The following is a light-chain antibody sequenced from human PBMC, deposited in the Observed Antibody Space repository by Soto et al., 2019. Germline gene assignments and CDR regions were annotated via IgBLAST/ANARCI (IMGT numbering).Light chain of an antibody. Sequence: EIVLTQSPATLSLSPGERATLSCRASQSVSSDLAWYQQKPGQAPRLLIYDASNRATGIPARFSGSGSGTDFTLTISRLEPGDFAVYFCQQYGGFPITFGQGTRLEIK. J-gene: IGKJ5*01. CDR2: DAS. CDR1: QSVSSD. CDR3: QQYGGFPIT. V-gene: IGKV3-11*01.